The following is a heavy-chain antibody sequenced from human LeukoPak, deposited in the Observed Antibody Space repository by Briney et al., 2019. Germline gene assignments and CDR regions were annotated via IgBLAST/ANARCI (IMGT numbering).Heavy chain of an antibody. V-gene: IGHV1-46*01. J-gene: IGHJ3*02. D-gene: IGHD3-3*01. Sequence: ASVKVSCKASGYTFTSYYMHWVRQAPGQGLEWMGIINPSGGSTSYAQKFQGRVTMTRDTSTSTVYMELSSLRSEDTAVYYCARGGTIFGVVIFDAFDIWGQGTMVTVSS. CDR3: ARGGTIFGVVIFDAFDI. CDR1: GYTFTSYY. CDR2: INPSGGST.